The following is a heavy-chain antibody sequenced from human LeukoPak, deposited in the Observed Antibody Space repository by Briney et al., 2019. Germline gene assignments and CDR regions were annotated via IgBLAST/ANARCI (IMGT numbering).Heavy chain of an antibody. D-gene: IGHD5-24*01. Sequence: GASVKVSCKASGGTFSSYAISWVRQAPGQGLEWMGGIISIFGTANYAQKFQGRVTITTDESTSTAYMELSSLRSEDTAVYYCARGGRDGYNFAFDIWGQGTMVTVSS. CDR1: GGTFSSYA. CDR2: IISIFGTA. V-gene: IGHV1-69*05. CDR3: ARGGRDGYNFAFDI. J-gene: IGHJ3*02.